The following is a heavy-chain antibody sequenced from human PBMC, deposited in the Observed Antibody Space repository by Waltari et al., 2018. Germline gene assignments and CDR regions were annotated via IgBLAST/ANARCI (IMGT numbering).Heavy chain of an antibody. V-gene: IGHV4-39*07. CDR3: VRDRGLRTFFDH. CDR2: ICYDGTA. CDR1: GGSISGSGDY. Sequence: QVQLQESGPGLVKPSEILSLTCSVSGGSISGSGDYWGWIRQPPGKGLEYIGSICYDGTACYTPSRKTPVTISVDTSYNQFSLKMKSGTAADTAMYFCVRDRGLRTFFDHWGQGTLVTVSS. D-gene: IGHD4-17*01. J-gene: IGHJ4*02.